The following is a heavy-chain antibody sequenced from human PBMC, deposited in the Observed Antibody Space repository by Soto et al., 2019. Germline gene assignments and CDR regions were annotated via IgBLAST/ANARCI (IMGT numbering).Heavy chain of an antibody. CDR1: GYTFTSYG. D-gene: IGHD2-15*01. V-gene: IGHV1-18*01. J-gene: IGHJ5*02. Sequence: GASVKVSCKASGYTFTSYGISWVRQAPGQGLEWMGWISAYNGNTNYAQKLQGRVTMTTDTSTSTAYMELRSLRSDDTAVYYCAGDFPVVVAAGARWFDPWGQGPLVTVSS. CDR3: AGDFPVVVAAGARWFDP. CDR2: ISAYNGNT.